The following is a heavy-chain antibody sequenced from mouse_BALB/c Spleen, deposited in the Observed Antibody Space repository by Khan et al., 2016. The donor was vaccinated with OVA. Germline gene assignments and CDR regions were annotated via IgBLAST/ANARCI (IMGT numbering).Heavy chain of an antibody. J-gene: IGHJ3*01. CDR3: ARHCNGAWFAY. V-gene: IGHV1S135*01. CDR1: GYSFTSYY. D-gene: IGHD1-2*01. CDR2: IDPFNGCT. Sequence: EVKLLESGPELMKPGASVKISCKASGYSFTSYYIHWVKQSHGKSLEWIGYIDPFNGCTSYNPKFKGKATLTVDQSSSTAYMHLSSLTSDDSAVYYCARHCNGAWFAYWGQGTLVTVSA.